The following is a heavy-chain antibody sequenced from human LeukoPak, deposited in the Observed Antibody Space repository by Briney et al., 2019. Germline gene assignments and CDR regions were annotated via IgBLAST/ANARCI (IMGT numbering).Heavy chain of an antibody. V-gene: IGHV3-23*01. J-gene: IGHJ5*02. Sequence: QPGGSLRLSCAASGFTFSSYAMSWVRQAPGKGLEWVSAISGSGGSTYYADSVKGRFTISRDNSKNTLYLQMNSLRAEDTAVYYCAKTSGSSSWYREDWFDPWGQGTLVTVSS. CDR3: AKTSGSSSWYREDWFDP. CDR2: ISGSGGST. CDR1: GFTFSSYA. D-gene: IGHD6-13*01.